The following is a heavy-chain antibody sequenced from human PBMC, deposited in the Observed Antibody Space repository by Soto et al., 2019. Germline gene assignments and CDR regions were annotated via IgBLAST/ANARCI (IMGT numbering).Heavy chain of an antibody. Sequence: GGSLRLSCAASGFTFSSYWMHWVRQAPGKGLVWVSRINSDGSSTSYADSVKGRFTISRDNAKNTLYLQMNSLRAEDTAVYYCAREWAYYDILTGYYSDGMDVWGQGTTVTVSS. CDR1: GFTFSSYW. CDR2: INSDGSST. D-gene: IGHD3-9*01. V-gene: IGHV3-74*01. J-gene: IGHJ6*02. CDR3: AREWAYYDILTGYYSDGMDV.